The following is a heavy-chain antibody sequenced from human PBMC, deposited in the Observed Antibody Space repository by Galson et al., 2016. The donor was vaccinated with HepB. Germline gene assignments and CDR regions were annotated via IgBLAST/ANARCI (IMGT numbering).Heavy chain of an antibody. D-gene: IGHD3-22*01. V-gene: IGHV3-64*02. Sequence: SLRLSCAASGFIISDYSMHWVRQAPGKGLEYVSAIHYHGGSTFYADSVKGRFTISRDNSKNTLYLHVGSLRPEGTAVYYCVRVGSGYDYWGQGTLVTVSS. J-gene: IGHJ4*02. CDR2: IHYHGGST. CDR1: GFIISDYS. CDR3: VRVGSGYDY.